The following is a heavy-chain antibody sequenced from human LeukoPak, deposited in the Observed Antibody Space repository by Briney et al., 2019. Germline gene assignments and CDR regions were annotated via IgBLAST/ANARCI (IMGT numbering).Heavy chain of an antibody. CDR1: GFTFSSYG. V-gene: IGHV3-33*01. D-gene: IGHD2-15*01. CDR2: IWYDGSNK. Sequence: GRSLRLSCAASGFTFSSYGMHWVRQVPGKGLEWVAVIWYDGSNKYYADSVKGRFTISRDNSKNTLYLQMNSLRAEDTAVYYCARVGGRYCSGGSCYPFDAFDIWGQGTMVTVSS. CDR3: ARVGGRYCSGGSCYPFDAFDI. J-gene: IGHJ3*02.